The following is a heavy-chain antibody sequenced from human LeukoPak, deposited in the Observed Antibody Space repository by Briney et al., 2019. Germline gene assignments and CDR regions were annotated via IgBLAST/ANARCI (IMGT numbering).Heavy chain of an antibody. CDR3: ARGRIAKIVVVHSFHYGMDV. D-gene: IGHD3-22*01. J-gene: IGHJ6*02. Sequence: SETLSLTCDVFGGSFTDYFWTWIRQSPGKGLEWIGEINDYTGNTNYNPSLNSRVSISLEKPKNQFSLQLRSVTAADTAVHYCARGRIAKIVVVHSFHYGMDVWGQGTTVTVSS. V-gene: IGHV4-34*01. CDR2: INDYTGNT. CDR1: GGSFTDYF.